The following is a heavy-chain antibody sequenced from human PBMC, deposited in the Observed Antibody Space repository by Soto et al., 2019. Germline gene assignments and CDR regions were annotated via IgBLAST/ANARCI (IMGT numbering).Heavy chain of an antibody. D-gene: IGHD2-8*02. Sequence: QVQLQESGPGLVKPSETLSLTCSVSGGSISRYYCSCVRQPPGKGLEWIGHMHYSGNTRYNPSLKSRATVSLDTSKNQCSLKLSSVTAADTAVYYCATSTGWPGFDFWGQGTLATVSS. CDR3: ATSTGWPGFDF. CDR1: GGSISRYY. J-gene: IGHJ4*02. V-gene: IGHV4-59*08. CDR2: MHYSGNT.